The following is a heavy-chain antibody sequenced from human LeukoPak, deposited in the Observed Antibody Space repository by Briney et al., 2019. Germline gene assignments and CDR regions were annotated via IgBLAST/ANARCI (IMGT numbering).Heavy chain of an antibody. CDR1: GYTFTGYY. J-gene: IGHJ6*03. Sequence: GASVKVSCKASGYTFTGYYMHWVRQAPGQGLEWMGWINPNSGGTNYAQKFQGRVTMTRDTSISTAYMELSRLRSDDTAVYYCARAEQSRDYYYYYMDVWGKGTTVTVSS. V-gene: IGHV1-2*02. D-gene: IGHD1-14*01. CDR2: INPNSGGT. CDR3: ARAEQSRDYYYYYMDV.